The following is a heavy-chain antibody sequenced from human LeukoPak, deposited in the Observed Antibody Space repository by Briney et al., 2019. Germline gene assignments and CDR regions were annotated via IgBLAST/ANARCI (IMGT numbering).Heavy chain of an antibody. CDR1: GYSFANYW. J-gene: IGHJ4*02. Sequence: GESLKISCKGSGYSFANYWIGWVRQVPGKGLEWMGIIYPSDSDTRYSPSFQGQVTMSADRSISTAYLEWGSQKASDTAIYFCARQAGAIRSGSYFDYWGQGTLVTVSS. CDR2: IYPSDSDT. CDR3: ARQAGAIRSGSYFDY. V-gene: IGHV5-51*01. D-gene: IGHD1-26*01.